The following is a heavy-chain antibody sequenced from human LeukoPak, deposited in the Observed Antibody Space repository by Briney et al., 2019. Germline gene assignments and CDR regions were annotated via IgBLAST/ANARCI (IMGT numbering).Heavy chain of an antibody. Sequence: PSGTLSLTCAVYGGSFSGYYWSWIRQPPGKGLEWIGEINHSGSTNYNPSLKSRVTISVDTSKNQFSLKLSSVTAADTAVYYCARGYSSGWLRTFYFDYWGQGTLVTVSS. V-gene: IGHV4-34*01. J-gene: IGHJ4*02. CDR1: GGSFSGYY. CDR2: INHSGST. D-gene: IGHD6-19*01. CDR3: ARGYSSGWLRTFYFDY.